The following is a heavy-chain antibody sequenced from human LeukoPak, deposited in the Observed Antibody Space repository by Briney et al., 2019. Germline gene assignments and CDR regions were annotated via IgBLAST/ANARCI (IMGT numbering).Heavy chain of an antibody. CDR1: GGSISNYL. CDR3: ARGQYSASCFDN. CDR2: IYYSRST. D-gene: IGHD1-26*01. J-gene: IGHJ4*02. Sequence: SETLSLTCTGSGGSISNYLWIWLRQPPGKGLEWVGYIYYSRSTNYNPSLKSRVTILVATSKNQFSLKVSSVTAADTAVYYCARGQYSASCFDNWGQGSLVTVSS. V-gene: IGHV4-59*01.